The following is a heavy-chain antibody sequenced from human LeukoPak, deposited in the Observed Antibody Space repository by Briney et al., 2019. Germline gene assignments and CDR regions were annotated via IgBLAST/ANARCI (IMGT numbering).Heavy chain of an antibody. CDR2: INPGGGST. CDR3: ARAGGYYLGFFDY. D-gene: IGHD3-22*01. CDR1: GYTFTDYY. J-gene: IGHJ4*02. Sequence: ASVKVSCKASGYTFTDYYIHWVRQAPGQGLEWMGVINPGGGSTTYAQKFQGRVTMTRDTSTSTVYMELSSLRSEDTATHYCARAGGYYLGFFDYWGQGTLVTVSS. V-gene: IGHV1-46*01.